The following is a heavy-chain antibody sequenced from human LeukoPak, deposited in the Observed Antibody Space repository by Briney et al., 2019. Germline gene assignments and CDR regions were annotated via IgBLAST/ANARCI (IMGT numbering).Heavy chain of an antibody. J-gene: IGHJ5*02. CDR2: IYTSGST. Sequence: SQTLSLTCTVSGGSISSGSYYWSWIRQPAGKGLEWIGRIYTSGSTNYNPSLKSRVTISVDTSKNQFSLKLSSVTAADTAVYYCARDHDYVWGSYRTYVPWGQGTLVTVSS. CDR3: ARDHDYVWGSYRTYVP. D-gene: IGHD3-16*02. CDR1: GGSISSGSYY. V-gene: IGHV4-61*02.